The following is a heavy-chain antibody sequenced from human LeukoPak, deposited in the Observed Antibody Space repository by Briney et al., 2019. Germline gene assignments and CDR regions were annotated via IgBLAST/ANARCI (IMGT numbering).Heavy chain of an antibody. CDR1: GGSISSYY. CDR3: AREVVVPVAMWGGYHWFDP. J-gene: IGHJ5*02. V-gene: IGHV4-59*01. Sequence: SETLSLTCTVSGGSISSYYWSWIRQPPGKGLEWIGYIYYSGSTNYNPSLKSRVTISVDTSKNQFSLKLSSVTAADTAVYYCAREVVVPVAMWGGYHWFDPWGQGTLVTVSS. D-gene: IGHD2-2*01. CDR2: IYYSGST.